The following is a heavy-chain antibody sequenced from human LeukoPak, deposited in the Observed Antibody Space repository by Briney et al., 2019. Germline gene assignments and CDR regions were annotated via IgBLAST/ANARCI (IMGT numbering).Heavy chain of an antibody. CDR2: ISGSGSTI. CDR3: AKDIATGNRLYYFDY. J-gene: IGHJ4*02. CDR1: GFTFSDYY. Sequence: PGGSLRLSCAASGFTFSDYYMSWNRQAPGKGLEWVSYISGSGSTIYYADSVKGRFSISRDNAKNSLYLQMNSLRAEDTALYYCAKDIATGNRLYYFDYWGQGTLVAVSS. D-gene: IGHD1-14*01. V-gene: IGHV3-11*01.